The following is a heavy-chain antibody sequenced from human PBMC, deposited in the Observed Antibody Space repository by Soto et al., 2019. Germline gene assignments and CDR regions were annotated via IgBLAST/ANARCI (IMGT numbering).Heavy chain of an antibody. Sequence: SQTLSLTCVISGDSVSSNSAAWNWIRQSPSRGLEWLGRTYYRSKWYNDYAVSVKSRITINPDTSKNQFSLQLNSVTPEDTAVYYCARATIAAAGTNYYYGMDVWGQGTTVTVS. CDR1: GDSVSSNSAA. D-gene: IGHD6-13*01. CDR2: TYYRSKWYN. CDR3: ARATIAAAGTNYYYGMDV. V-gene: IGHV6-1*01. J-gene: IGHJ6*02.